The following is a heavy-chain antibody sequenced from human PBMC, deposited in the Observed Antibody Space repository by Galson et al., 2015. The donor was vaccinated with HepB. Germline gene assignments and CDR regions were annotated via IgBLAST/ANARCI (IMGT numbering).Heavy chain of an antibody. CDR1: GGTFDNYA. V-gene: IGHV1-69*13. J-gene: IGHJ6*03. CDR2: VIPMFGAS. CDR3: AGDSGSRTDYGDYPDYHYFYYMDV. Sequence: SVKVSCKASGGTFDNYAISWVRQAPGQGLEWMGGVIPMFGASHYAQKFQGRVTISADESTSMVFLDLSSLRSEDTAVYYCAGDSGSRTDYGDYPDYHYFYYMDVWGKGTTVTVSS. D-gene: IGHD4-17*01.